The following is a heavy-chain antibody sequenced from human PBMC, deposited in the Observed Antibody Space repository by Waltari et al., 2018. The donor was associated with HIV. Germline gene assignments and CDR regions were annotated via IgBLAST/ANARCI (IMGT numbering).Heavy chain of an antibody. CDR3: ARLEIDNSGYYYDDH. Sequence: QLQLQESGPGLVKPSETLSLPCTVSGGSISSSSYYWGWIRQPPGKGLEWIGNIYYSGSTYYSPSLKSRVTMSVDTSKNQFSLKLSSVTAADTAVYYCARLEIDNSGYYYDDHWGQGTLVTVSS. CDR2: IYYSGST. J-gene: IGHJ4*02. CDR1: GGSISSSSYY. V-gene: IGHV4-39*01. D-gene: IGHD3-22*01.